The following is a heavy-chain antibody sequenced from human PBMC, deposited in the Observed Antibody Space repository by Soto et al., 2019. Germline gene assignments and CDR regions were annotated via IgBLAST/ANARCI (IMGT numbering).Heavy chain of an antibody. Sequence: QVQLQESGPGLVKPSQTLSLTCTVSGGSISSGGYYWSWIRQHPGKGLEWIGYIYYSGSTYYNPSLKSRVTLSVDTSKNQFSLKLSSVTAADTAVYYCARDHSTSWNGPDYYYGMDVWGQGTTVTVSS. CDR2: IYYSGST. V-gene: IGHV4-31*03. D-gene: IGHD2-2*01. CDR1: GGSISSGGYY. CDR3: ARDHSTSWNGPDYYYGMDV. J-gene: IGHJ6*02.